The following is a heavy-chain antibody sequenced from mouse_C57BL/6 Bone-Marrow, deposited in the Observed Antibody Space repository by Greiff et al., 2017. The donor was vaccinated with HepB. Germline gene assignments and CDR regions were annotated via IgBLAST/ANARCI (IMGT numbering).Heavy chain of an antibody. V-gene: IGHV5-17*01. CDR1: GFTFSDYG. D-gene: IGHD1-1*02. Sequence: EVKLMEPGGGLVKPGGSLKLSCAASGFTFSDYGMHWVRQAPEKGLEWVAYISSGSSTIYYAYTVKGRFTISRDNGKNTLFLQMTSLRSEDTAMYYCARTIWYFDVWGTGTTITVSS. CDR3: ARTIWYFDV. CDR2: ISSGSSTI. J-gene: IGHJ1*03.